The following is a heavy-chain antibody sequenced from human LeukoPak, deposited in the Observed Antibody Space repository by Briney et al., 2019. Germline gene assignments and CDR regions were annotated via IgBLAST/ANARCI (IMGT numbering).Heavy chain of an antibody. J-gene: IGHJ4*02. CDR3: ARSGELLEDYFDY. Sequence: SGTLSLTCAVSGGSISSSNWWSWVRQPPGKGLEWIGEIYHSGSTNYNPSLKSRVTISVDKSKNQFSLKLSSVTAADTAVYYCARSGELLEDYFDYWGQGTLVTVSS. V-gene: IGHV4-4*02. CDR1: GGSISSSNW. CDR2: IYHSGST. D-gene: IGHD3-10*01.